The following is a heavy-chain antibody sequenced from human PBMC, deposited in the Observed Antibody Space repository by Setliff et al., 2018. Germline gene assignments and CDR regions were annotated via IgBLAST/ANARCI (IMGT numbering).Heavy chain of an antibody. CDR3: ARGLNTESWTPLY. V-gene: IGHV4-4*08. CDR1: GGSMTDFF. J-gene: IGHJ4*02. Sequence: SETLSLTCSVAGGSMTDFFWHWFRRPPGKGLEWIGYIYTKGGTNYSPSLKSRATMSVDRSRNQFSLTLSSVSAADMAVYYCARGLNTESWTPLYWSPGTLVTVSS. D-gene: IGHD2-15*01. CDR2: IYTKGGT.